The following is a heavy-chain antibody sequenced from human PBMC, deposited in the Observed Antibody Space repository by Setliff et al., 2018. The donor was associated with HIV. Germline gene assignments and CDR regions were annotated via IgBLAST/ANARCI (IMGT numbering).Heavy chain of an antibody. CDR1: GGSILSGGYY. CDR2: IYYSGST. V-gene: IGHV4-61*08. Sequence: SETLSLTCSVSGGSILSGGYYWSWIRQHPGRGLEWIGYIYYSGSTNYNPSLKSRVTLSVDTSKNQSSLKLSSVSAADTAVYYCAGARDDDILTGYYPHYFDYWGQGTLVTV. D-gene: IGHD3-9*01. J-gene: IGHJ4*02. CDR3: AGARDDDILTGYYPHYFDY.